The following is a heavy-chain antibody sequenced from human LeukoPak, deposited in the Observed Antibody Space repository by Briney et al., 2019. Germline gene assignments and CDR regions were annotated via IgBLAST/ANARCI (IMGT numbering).Heavy chain of an antibody. D-gene: IGHD5-12*01. J-gene: IGHJ5*02. CDR3: ARSPYTVATIGGNNWFDP. CDR1: GYTFTGYY. CDR2: INPNSGGT. V-gene: IGHV1-2*02. Sequence: ASVKVSCKASGYTFTGYYMHWVRQAPGQGLEWMGWINPNSGGTNYAQKFQGRVTMTRDTSISSAYMELSRLRSDDTAVYYCARSPYTVATIGGNNWFDPWGQGTLVTVSS.